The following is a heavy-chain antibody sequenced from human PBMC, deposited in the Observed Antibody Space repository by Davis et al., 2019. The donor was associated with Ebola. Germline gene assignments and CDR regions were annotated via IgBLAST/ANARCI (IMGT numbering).Heavy chain of an antibody. V-gene: IGHV3-21*04. CDR1: GFTFSSYS. J-gene: IGHJ5*02. CDR2: ISSSSSYI. CDR3: AKEVVPGAASDPNWFDP. Sequence: GESLKISCAASGFTFSSYSMNWVRQAPGKGLEWVSSISSSSSYIYYADSVKGRFTISRDNAKNSLYLQMNSLRDEDTAVYYCAKEVVPGAASDPNWFDPWGQGTLVTVSS. D-gene: IGHD2-2*01.